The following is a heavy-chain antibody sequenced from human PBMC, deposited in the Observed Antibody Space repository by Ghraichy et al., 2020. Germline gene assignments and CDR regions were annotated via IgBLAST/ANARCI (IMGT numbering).Heavy chain of an antibody. V-gene: IGHV4-59*08. J-gene: IGHJ5*02. CDR2: VYSTGKT. CDR3: ARQRARLASGSYNVPKIVPQRWFDP. Sequence: SETLSLTCTVSGGSVRDSYWNWIRQSPGKGLQWIGNVYSTGKTFYNPSLRGRVTISVDKGKEQVSLSLTSMTAADSAIYYCARQRARLASGSYNVPKIVPQRWFDPWGQGTQVSVFS. D-gene: IGHD3-10*01. CDR1: GGSVRDSY.